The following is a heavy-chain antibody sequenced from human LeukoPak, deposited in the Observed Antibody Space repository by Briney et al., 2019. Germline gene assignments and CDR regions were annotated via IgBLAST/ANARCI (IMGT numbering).Heavy chain of an antibody. CDR3: ANPPTATSFHY. Sequence: GGSLRLSCAASGFTLSNYAMSWVRQAPGKGLEWVSSINGRGGSTYYADSVKGRFTISRDNSKNTLYLQMNSLRAEDTAIYYCANPPTATSFHYWGQGTLVTVSS. V-gene: IGHV3-23*01. CDR2: INGRGGST. CDR1: GFTLSNYA. D-gene: IGHD1-26*01. J-gene: IGHJ4*02.